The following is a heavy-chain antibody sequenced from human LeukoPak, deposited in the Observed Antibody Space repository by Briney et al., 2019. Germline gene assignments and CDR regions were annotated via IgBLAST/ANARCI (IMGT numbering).Heavy chain of an antibody. D-gene: IGHD5-18*01. CDR2: MNPNSGNT. CDR3: ASGGGEYSYGYVNFDY. V-gene: IGHV1-8*01. J-gene: IGHJ4*02. CDR1: GYTFTSYD. Sequence: ASVKVSCKASGYTFTSYDINWVRQATGQGLERMGWMNPNSGNTGYAQKFQGRVTMTRNTSISTAYMELSSLRSEDAAVYYCASGGGEYSYGYVNFDYWGQGTLVTVSS.